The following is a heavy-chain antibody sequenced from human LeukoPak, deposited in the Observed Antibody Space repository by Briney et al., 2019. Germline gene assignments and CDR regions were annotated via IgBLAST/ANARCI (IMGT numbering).Heavy chain of an antibody. CDR2: IYASGTT. CDR1: GGSISSYY. J-gene: IGHJ4*02. CDR3: ARDPGYGGQIDY. V-gene: IGHV4-4*07. D-gene: IGHD4-23*01. Sequence: SGTLSLTCTVSGGSISSYYWSWIRQPAGKGLEWIGRIYASGTTNYNPSLKSRVTISLDTSKNQFSLNLSSVTAADTAVYYCARDPGYGGQIDYWGQGTLVTVSS.